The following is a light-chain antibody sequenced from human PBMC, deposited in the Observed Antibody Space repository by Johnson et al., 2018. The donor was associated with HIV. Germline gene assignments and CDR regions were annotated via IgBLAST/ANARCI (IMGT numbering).Light chain of an antibody. CDR2: DNN. Sequence: QSVLTQPPSVSAAPGQKVTISCSGSSSNIGNNYVSWYQQLPGTAPKLLIYDNNKRPSGIPDRFSGSKSGTSATLGITGLQTGDEADYYCGTWDSPLSTGFFGTGPKVTVL. CDR1: SSNIGNNY. V-gene: IGLV1-51*01. CDR3: GTWDSPLSTGF. J-gene: IGLJ1*01.